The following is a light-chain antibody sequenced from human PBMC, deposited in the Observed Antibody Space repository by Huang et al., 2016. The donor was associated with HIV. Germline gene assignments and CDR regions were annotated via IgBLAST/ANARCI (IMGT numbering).Light chain of an antibody. V-gene: IGKV3-20*01. J-gene: IGKJ4*01. CDR2: GAS. CDR1: QSVGSSY. CDR3: QQYGTSPPLT. Sequence: EIVLTQSPGTLSLSPGERATLSCRASQSVGSSYLAWYQHKPGQAPRLLIYGASSRATGIPDRFSCRGSGTDFILTISRLEPEDFAVYYCQQYGTSPPLTFGGGTKVEIK.